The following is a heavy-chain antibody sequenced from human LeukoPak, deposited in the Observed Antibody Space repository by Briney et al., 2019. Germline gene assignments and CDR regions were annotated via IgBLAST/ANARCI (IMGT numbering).Heavy chain of an antibody. J-gene: IGHJ4*02. D-gene: IGHD3-10*01. V-gene: IGHV3-23*01. CDR2: ISGSGGST. CDR3: AKVLLDYYGSGSYYYYFDY. Sequence: GGSLRLSCAASAFTVSGNHMNWVRQAPGKGLEWVSAISGSGGSTYYADSVKGRFTISRDNSKNTLYLQMNSLRAEDTAVYYCAKVLLDYYGSGSYYYYFDYWGQGTLVTVSS. CDR1: AFTVSGNH.